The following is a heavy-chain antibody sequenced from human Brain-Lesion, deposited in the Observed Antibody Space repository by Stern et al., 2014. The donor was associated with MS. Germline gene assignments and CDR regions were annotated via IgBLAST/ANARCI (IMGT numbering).Heavy chain of an antibody. D-gene: IGHD3/OR15-3a*01. J-gene: IGHJ3*01. CDR3: GRAGLDDTFDV. CDR1: GGSVSSNRYY. Sequence: QVQLQESGPGLVKPSETLSLTCSISGGSVSSNRYYWGWIRQPPGKGLEWIGFIYYGGAPFYTPPLKSRVSISMDPSKNQFSLSLSSVTAADTAVYYCGRAGLDDTFDVWGQGTMVTVSS. V-gene: IGHV4-39*01. CDR2: IYYGGAP.